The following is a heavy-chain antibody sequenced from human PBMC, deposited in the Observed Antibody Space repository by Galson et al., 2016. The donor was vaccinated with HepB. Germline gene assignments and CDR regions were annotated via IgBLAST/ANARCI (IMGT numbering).Heavy chain of an antibody. CDR3: VKDQIAMATGAFEI. CDR2: ISSTGGST. CDR1: GFTFSTYA. J-gene: IGHJ3*02. Sequence: SLRLSCAASGFTFSTYAMHWVRQAPGKRLEYVSSISSTGGSTYYADSVKGRFTISRDNSKNTLFLQMNSLRAKETALYYCVKDQIAMATGAFEIWGQGTMVTVSS. D-gene: IGHD5-24*01. V-gene: IGHV3-64D*06.